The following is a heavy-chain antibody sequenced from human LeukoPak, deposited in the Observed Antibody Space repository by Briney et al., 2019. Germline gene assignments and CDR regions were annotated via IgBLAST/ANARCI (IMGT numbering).Heavy chain of an antibody. Sequence: GGSLRLSCAASGFTFSNYDMHWVRQAPGKGLEWVAVISYDGTNKYYADSVKGRFTISRDNAKNSLYLQMNSLRAEDTAVYYCARFFPGGKEYWGQGTLVTVSS. V-gene: IGHV3-30*03. CDR3: ARFFPGGKEY. J-gene: IGHJ4*02. CDR1: GFTFSNYD. CDR2: ISYDGTNK. D-gene: IGHD3-16*01.